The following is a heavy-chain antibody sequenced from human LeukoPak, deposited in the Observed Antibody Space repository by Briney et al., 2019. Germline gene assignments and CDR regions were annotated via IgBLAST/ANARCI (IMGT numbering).Heavy chain of an antibody. J-gene: IGHJ3*02. CDR1: GFTFSSYS. CDR3: ARDFRGGRAFDI. V-gene: IGHV3-21*01. D-gene: IGHD3-10*01. CDR2: ISSSSSYI. Sequence: KSGGSLRLSCAASGFTFSSYSMNWVRQAPGKGLEWVSSISSSSSYIYYADSVKGRLTISRDNAKNSLYLQMNSLRAEDTAVYYCARDFRGGRAFDIWGQGTMVTVSS.